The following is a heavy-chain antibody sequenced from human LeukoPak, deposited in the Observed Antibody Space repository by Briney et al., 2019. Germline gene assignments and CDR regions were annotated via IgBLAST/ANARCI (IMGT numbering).Heavy chain of an antibody. CDR2: ISGSGGST. V-gene: IGHV3-23*01. D-gene: IGHD2-2*01. J-gene: IGHJ4*02. CDR3: AKGESLGYCSSTSRHSRAPYYFDY. Sequence: GGSLRLSCAASGFTFSSYAMSWVRQAPGKGLEWVSAISGSGGSTYYADSVKGRFTISRDNSKNTLYLQMNSLRAEDTAVYYCAKGESLGYCSSTSRHSRAPYYFDYWGQGTLVTVSS. CDR1: GFTFSSYA.